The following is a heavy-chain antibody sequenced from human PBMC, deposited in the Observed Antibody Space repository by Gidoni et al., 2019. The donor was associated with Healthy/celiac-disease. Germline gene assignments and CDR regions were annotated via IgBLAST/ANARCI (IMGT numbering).Heavy chain of an antibody. CDR1: GYTFTGYY. CDR2: INTNRGGT. D-gene: IGHD5-18*01. CDR3: ARGEDTAMYFDY. Sequence: QVQLVQSGAEVKKPGASLKVSCKASGYTFTGYYMPWVRQAPGQGLEWMGWINTNRGGTNYAQKFQGRVTMTGDTSISKAYMELSRLRSDETAVYYCARGEDTAMYFDYWGQGTLVTVSS. J-gene: IGHJ4*02. V-gene: IGHV1-2*02.